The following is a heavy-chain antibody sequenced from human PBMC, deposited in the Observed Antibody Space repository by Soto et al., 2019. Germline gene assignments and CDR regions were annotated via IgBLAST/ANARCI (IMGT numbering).Heavy chain of an antibody. D-gene: IGHD5-12*01. CDR1: GGSISSYY. V-gene: IGHV4-59*01. J-gene: IGHJ6*02. CDR3: ARGPARLGMDV. CDR2: IYYSGST. Sequence: SETLSLTCTVSGGSISSYYWSWIRQPSGKGLEWIGYIYYSGSTNYNPSLKSRVTISVDTSKNQFSLKLSSVTAADTAVYYCARGPARLGMDVWGQGTTVTVSS.